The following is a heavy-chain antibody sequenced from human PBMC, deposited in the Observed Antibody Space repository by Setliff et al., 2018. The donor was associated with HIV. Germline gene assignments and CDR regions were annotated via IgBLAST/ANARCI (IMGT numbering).Heavy chain of an antibody. CDR1: GGSISSSSYY. J-gene: IGHJ4*02. V-gene: IGHV4-39*01. D-gene: IGHD5-12*01. CDR3: ARMRLDGGYSYDY. CDR2: IYYSGST. Sequence: PSETLSLTCTVSGGSISSSSYYWGWIRQPPGKGLEWIGSIYYSGSTYYNPSLKSRVTISVDTSKNQFSLKLSSVTAADTGVYYCARMRLDGGYSYDYWGQGTLVTVSS.